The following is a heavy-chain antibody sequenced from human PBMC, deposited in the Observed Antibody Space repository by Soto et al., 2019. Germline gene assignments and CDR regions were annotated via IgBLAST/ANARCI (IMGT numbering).Heavy chain of an antibody. V-gene: IGHV3-49*04. CDR3: TRDSLIRVVTGY. CDR1: GFTFGDYA. CDR2: IRSKAYGGTT. D-gene: IGHD2-21*02. J-gene: IGHJ4*02. Sequence: HPGGSLRLSCTASGFTFGDYAMSWVRQAPGKGLEWVGFIRSKAYGGTTEYAASVKGRFTISRDDSKSIAYLQMNSLKTEDTAVYYCTRDSLIRVVTGYWGQGTLVTV.